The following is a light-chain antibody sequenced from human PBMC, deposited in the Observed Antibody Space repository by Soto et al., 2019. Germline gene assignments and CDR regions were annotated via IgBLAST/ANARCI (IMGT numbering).Light chain of an antibody. J-gene: IGKJ2*01. V-gene: IGKV3-11*01. CDR2: DAS. Sequence: DIVLTQSPATLSLSRGERATLSCRASQNIANYVAWYQQRPGQAPRLLIYDASTRPTGIPARFSGSGSVTDFTLTISSLESEDVAVYYCQQRSNWPPYTFGQGTKVEI. CDR1: QNIANY. CDR3: QQRSNWPPYT.